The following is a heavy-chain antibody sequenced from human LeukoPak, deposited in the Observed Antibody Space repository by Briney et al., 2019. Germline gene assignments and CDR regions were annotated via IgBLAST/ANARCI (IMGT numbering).Heavy chain of an antibody. Sequence: SETLSLTCTVSGGSISSSSYYWGWIRQPPGKGLEWIGSIYYSGSTYYNPSLKSRVTISVDTSKNQFSLKLSSVTAADTAVYYCARFIVGARIGAFDIWGQGTMVTVSS. J-gene: IGHJ3*02. D-gene: IGHD1-26*01. V-gene: IGHV4-39*07. CDR3: ARFIVGARIGAFDI. CDR2: IYYSGST. CDR1: GGSISSSSYY.